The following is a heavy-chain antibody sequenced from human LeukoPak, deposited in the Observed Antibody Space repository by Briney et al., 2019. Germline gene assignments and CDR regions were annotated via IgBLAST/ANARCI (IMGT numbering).Heavy chain of an antibody. CDR1: GFTLSSYW. V-gene: IGHV3-7*01. J-gene: IGHJ6*03. CDR3: ARDMGYYGDYGNYYYYMDV. D-gene: IGHD4-17*01. Sequence: PGGSRRLSCAASGFTLSSYWMSWVRQAPGKGLEWVANINQDGSEKYYVDSVKGRFTISRDNAKNSLHLQMNSLRVEDTAVYYCARDMGYYGDYGNYYYYMDVWGKGTTVTISS. CDR2: INQDGSEK.